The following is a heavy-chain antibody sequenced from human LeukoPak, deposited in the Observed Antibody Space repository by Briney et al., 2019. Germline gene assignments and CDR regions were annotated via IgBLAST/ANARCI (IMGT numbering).Heavy chain of an antibody. D-gene: IGHD6-19*01. CDR1: GGTFSSYA. CDR2: IIPIFGTA. Sequence: SVKVSCKASGGTFSSYAISWVRQAPGQGLEWMGGIIPIFGTANYAQKFQGRVTITADESTSTAYMELSSLRSEDTAVYYCARRGWSSQDAFDIWSRGTMVTVSS. V-gene: IGHV1-69*13. CDR3: ARRGWSSQDAFDI. J-gene: IGHJ3*02.